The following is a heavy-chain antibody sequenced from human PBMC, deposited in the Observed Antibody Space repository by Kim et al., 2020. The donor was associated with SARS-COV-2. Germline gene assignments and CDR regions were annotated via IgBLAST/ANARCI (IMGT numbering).Heavy chain of an antibody. D-gene: IGHD3-3*01. CDR2: IYYSGST. V-gene: IGHV4-59*08. Sequence: SETLSLSCTVSGGSISSYYWSWIRQPPGKGLEWIGYIYYSGSTNYNPSLKSRVTISVDTSKNKFSLKLSSVPAADTAVYYCARSRGFTIFGVVSPYNWF. CDR3: ARSRGFTIFGVVSPYNWF. CDR1: GGSISSYY. J-gene: IGHJ5*01.